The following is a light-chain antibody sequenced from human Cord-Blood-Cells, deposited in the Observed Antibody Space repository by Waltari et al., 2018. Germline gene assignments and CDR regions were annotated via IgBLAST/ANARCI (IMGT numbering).Light chain of an antibody. V-gene: IGLV2-11*01. CDR1: SSDVGGYNY. J-gene: IGLJ2*01. Sequence: QSALPQPRSVSGSPGPSVTISCTGTSSDVGGYNYVSWYQQHPGKAPKLMIYDVSKRPSGVPDRFAGSKSGNTASLTSSGVQAEDEADYYCCSYAGSDAYVVFGGGTKLTVL. CDR3: CSYAGSDAYVV. CDR2: DVS.